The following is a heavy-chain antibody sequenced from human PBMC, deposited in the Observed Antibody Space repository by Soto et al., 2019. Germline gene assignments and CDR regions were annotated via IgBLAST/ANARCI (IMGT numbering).Heavy chain of an antibody. CDR2: ISSSSSTI. V-gene: IGHV3-48*02. Sequence: GGSLRLSCAASGFTFSSYIMNWVRQAPGKGLEWVSYISSSSSTIYYADSVKGRFTISRDNAKNSLYLQMNSLRDEDTAVYYCARDTDSSSWLHYYYYGMDVWGQGTTVTVSS. J-gene: IGHJ6*02. CDR3: ARDTDSSSWLHYYYYGMDV. D-gene: IGHD6-13*01. CDR1: GFTFSSYI.